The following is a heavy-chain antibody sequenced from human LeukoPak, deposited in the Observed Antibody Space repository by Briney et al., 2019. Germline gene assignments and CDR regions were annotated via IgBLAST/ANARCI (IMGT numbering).Heavy chain of an antibody. V-gene: IGHV1-18*01. J-gene: IGHJ5*02. CDR2: ISAYNGNT. D-gene: IGHD6-13*01. Sequence: ASVKVSYKASGYTYTSYGISWVRQAPGQGLEWMGWISAYNGNTNYAQKLQGRVTMTTDTSTSTAYMELRSLRSDDTAVYYCARDVVSNIAAAGTAPPDPWGQGTLVTVSS. CDR3: ARDVVSNIAAAGTAPPDP. CDR1: GYTYTSYG.